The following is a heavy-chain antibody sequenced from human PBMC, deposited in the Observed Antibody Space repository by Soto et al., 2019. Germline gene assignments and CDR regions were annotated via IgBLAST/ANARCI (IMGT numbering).Heavy chain of an antibody. J-gene: IGHJ4*02. V-gene: IGHV3-30*18. CDR3: AKESRSSWFFDY. D-gene: IGHD6-13*01. CDR2: ISDDGSNK. Sequence: QVQLVESGGGVVQPGRSLRLSCAASGFTFSSYGMHWVRQAPGKGLEWVAVISDDGSNKYYADSVKGQFTISRDNSKNTLYLQMNSMRAEDTAVYYCAKESRSSWFFDYWGQGTLVTVSS. CDR1: GFTFSSYG.